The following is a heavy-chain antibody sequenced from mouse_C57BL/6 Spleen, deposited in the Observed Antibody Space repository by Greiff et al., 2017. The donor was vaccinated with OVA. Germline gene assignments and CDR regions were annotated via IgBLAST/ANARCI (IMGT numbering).Heavy chain of an antibody. CDR3: ANYYGSSPLAY. Sequence: QVQLQQSGAELVRPGTSVKVSCKASGYAFTNYLIEWVKQRPGQGLEWIGVINPGSGGTNYNETFKGKATLTADKSSSTAYMQLSSLASEDSAVYFCANYYGSSPLAYWGQGTLVTVSA. CDR1: GYAFTNYL. V-gene: IGHV1-54*01. CDR2: INPGSGGT. J-gene: IGHJ3*01. D-gene: IGHD1-1*01.